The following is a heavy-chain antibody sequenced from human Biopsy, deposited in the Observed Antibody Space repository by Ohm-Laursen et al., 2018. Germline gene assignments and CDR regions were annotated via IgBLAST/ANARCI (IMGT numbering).Heavy chain of an antibody. CDR3: ARWTPEYDSSRYYLDAFDI. D-gene: IGHD3-22*01. Sequence: TLSLTCNVSGGSLSSYYWSWIRQPAGKGLEWIGRIYSSGSTNYNPSLKSRVTLSMDTSKRQFSLKLSFVTAADTAVYYCARWTPEYDSSRYYLDAFDIWGQGTKVTVSS. CDR1: GGSLSSYY. J-gene: IGHJ3*02. V-gene: IGHV4-4*07. CDR2: IYSSGST.